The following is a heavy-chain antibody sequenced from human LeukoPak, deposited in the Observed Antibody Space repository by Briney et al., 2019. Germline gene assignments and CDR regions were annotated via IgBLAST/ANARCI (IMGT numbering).Heavy chain of an antibody. CDR2: YEPADGET. CDR1: GHTLADLP. D-gene: IGHD5-18*01. V-gene: IGHV1-24*01. J-gene: IGHJ4*02. Sequence: GASVKVSCKISGHTLADLPMNWVRQSPGKGLEWVGGYEPADGETTYSQRFQGRVTMTEDTSKDIAYMELTSLRSEDTAVYYCATDLSGYSNGYALDSWGQGTLVTVSS. CDR3: ATDLSGYSNGYALDS.